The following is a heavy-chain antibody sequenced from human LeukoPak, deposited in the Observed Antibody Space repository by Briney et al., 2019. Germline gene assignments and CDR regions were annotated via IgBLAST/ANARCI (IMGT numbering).Heavy chain of an antibody. J-gene: IGHJ4*02. CDR3: ARERVTTGPYFDY. V-gene: IGHV4-59*01. CDR2: IYYSGST. CDR1: GGSISSYY. Sequence: SETLSLTCTVSGGSISSYYWSWLRQPPGKGLEWIGYIYYSGSTNYNPSLKSRVTISVDTSKNQFSLKLSSVTAADTAVYYCARERVTTGPYFDYWGQGTLVTVSS. D-gene: IGHD4-11*01.